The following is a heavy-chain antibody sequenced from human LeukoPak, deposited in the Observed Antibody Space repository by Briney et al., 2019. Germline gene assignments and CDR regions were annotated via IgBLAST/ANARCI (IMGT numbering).Heavy chain of an antibody. J-gene: IGHJ6*03. V-gene: IGHV3-30*02. CDR2: IRYDGSNK. CDR3: AKDQEDIVATMSFYYYYYYMDV. CDR1: GFTFSSYG. D-gene: IGHD5-12*01. Sequence: PGGSLRLSCAASGFTFSSYGMHWVRQAPGKGLEWVAFIRYDGSNKYYADSVKGRFTISRDNSKNTLYLQMNSLRAEDTAVYYCAKDQEDIVATMSFYYYYYYMDVWGKGTTVTISS.